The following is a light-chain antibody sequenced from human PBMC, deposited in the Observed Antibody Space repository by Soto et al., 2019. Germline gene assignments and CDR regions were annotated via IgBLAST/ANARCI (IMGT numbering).Light chain of an antibody. V-gene: IGLV2-8*01. CDR1: SSDVGGYNF. CDR2: EVT. CDR3: SSYAGGNEVI. Sequence: QSALTQPPSASGSPGQSVTISCTGTSSDVGGYNFVSWYQQHPGKAPKLMIYEVTKRPSGVPDRFSGSKSGNTASLTVSGLQAEDEPDYYCSSYAGGNEVIFGGGTRLTVL. J-gene: IGLJ2*01.